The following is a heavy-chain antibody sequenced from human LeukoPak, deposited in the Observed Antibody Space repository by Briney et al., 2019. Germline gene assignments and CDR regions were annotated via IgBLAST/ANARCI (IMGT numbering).Heavy chain of an antibody. CDR2: ISYDGSNK. CDR1: GLTFSGYA. J-gene: IGHJ4*02. CDR3: ARGSPPDY. V-gene: IGHV3-30-3*01. Sequence: GKSLRLSCAASGLTFSGYAMYWVRQAPGKGLEWVAVISYDGSNKYYADSVKGRFTISRDNSKNTLYLQMNSLRTEDTAVYCCARGSPPDYWGQGTLVTVSS.